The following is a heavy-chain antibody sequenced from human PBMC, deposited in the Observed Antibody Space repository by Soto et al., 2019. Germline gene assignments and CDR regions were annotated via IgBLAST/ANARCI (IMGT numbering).Heavy chain of an antibody. CDR1: GFTFTSYD. CDR3: ARIRERFGAYLYY. V-gene: IGHV1-8*01. CDR2: INPNSGNT. D-gene: IGHD3-10*01. J-gene: IGHJ4*02. Sequence: GASVKVSCKASGFTFTSYDIHWVRQATGQGLEWMGWINPNSGNTGYAQKFQGRVTMTGNTSISTAYMELSSLRSEDTAIYYCARIRERFGAYLYYWGQGTLVTGSS.